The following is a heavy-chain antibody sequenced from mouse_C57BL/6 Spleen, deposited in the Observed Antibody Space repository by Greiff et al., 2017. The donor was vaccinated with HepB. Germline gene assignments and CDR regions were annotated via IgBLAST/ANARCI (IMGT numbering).Heavy chain of an antibody. CDR3: ARETAGGGAMDY. CDR2: IDPSDSET. D-gene: IGHD3-2*01. Sequence: VQLQQPGAELVRPGSSVKLSCKASGYTFTSYWMHWVKQRPIQGLEWIGNIDPSDSETHYNQKFKDKATLTVDKSSSTAYMQLSSLTSEDSAVYYCARETAGGGAMDYWGQGTSVTVSS. J-gene: IGHJ4*01. CDR1: GYTFTSYW. V-gene: IGHV1-52*01.